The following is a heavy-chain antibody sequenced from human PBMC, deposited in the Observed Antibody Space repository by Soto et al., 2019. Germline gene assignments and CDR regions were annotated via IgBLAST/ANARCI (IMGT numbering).Heavy chain of an antibody. V-gene: IGHV1-3*01. J-gene: IGHJ4*02. CDR1: GYTFTSYA. Sequence: GASVKVSCKASGYTFTSYAMHWVRQAPGQRLEWMGWINAGNGNTKYSQRFQGRVTITRDTSASTAYMELSSLRSEDTAVYYCARERVTRYYCDSSGYYHDYWGQGTLVTVSS. CDR3: ARERVTRYYCDSSGYYHDY. CDR2: INAGNGNT. D-gene: IGHD3-22*01.